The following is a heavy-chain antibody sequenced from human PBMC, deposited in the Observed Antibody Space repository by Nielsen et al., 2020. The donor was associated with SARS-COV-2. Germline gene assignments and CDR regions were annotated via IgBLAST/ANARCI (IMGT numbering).Heavy chain of an antibody. D-gene: IGHD1-7*01. CDR3: AKLELISDY. V-gene: IGHV3-30*18. Sequence: SLKISCAASGFTFSSYGMHWVRQAPGKGLEWVAVISYDGSNKYYADSVKGRFTISRDNSKNTLYLQMNSLRAEDTAVYYCAKLELISDYWGQGTLVTVSS. CDR1: GFTFSSYG. CDR2: ISYDGSNK. J-gene: IGHJ4*02.